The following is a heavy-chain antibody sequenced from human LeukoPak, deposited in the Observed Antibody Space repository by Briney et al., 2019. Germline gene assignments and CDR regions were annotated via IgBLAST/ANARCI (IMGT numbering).Heavy chain of an antibody. CDR1: GFTFSSYG. D-gene: IGHD3-22*01. CDR3: AREAGDSSGYYQYYFDY. V-gene: IGHV3-21*01. J-gene: IGHJ4*02. Sequence: PGGSLRLSCAASGFTFSSYGMNWVRQAPGKGLEWVSSISSSSSYIYYADSVKGRFTISRDNAKNSLYLQMNSLRAEDTAVYYCAREAGDSSGYYQYYFDYWGQGTLVTVSS. CDR2: ISSSSSYI.